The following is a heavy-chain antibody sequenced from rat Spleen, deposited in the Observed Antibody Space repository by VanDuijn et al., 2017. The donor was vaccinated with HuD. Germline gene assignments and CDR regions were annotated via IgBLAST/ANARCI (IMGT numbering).Heavy chain of an antibody. J-gene: IGHJ4*01. CDR3: ARGGYGAAMGYVMDA. D-gene: IGHD1-2*01. CDR1: GYSITSNY. CDR2: ISYSGST. V-gene: IGHV3-1*01. Sequence: EVQLQESGPGLVKPSQSLSLTCSVTGYSITSNYWGWIRKFPGNKMEWMGYISYSGSTSYNPSLKSRISITRDTSKNQFFLQLNSVTTEDTATYYCARGGYGAAMGYVMDAWGQGASVTVSS.